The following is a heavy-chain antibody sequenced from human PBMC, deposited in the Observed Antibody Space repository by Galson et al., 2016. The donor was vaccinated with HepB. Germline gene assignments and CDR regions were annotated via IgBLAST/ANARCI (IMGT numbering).Heavy chain of an antibody. CDR3: ARGGLVNSYWYFDL. V-gene: IGHV4-61*01. J-gene: IGHJ2*01. CDR1: GGSVSSGHYY. Sequence: LSLTCTDSGGSVSSGHYYWSWIRQPPGQGLEWIGYIFYTGITNYNPSLKSRVTISVDTSKNRFSLMLSSVTAADTALYFCARGGLVNSYWYFDLWGRGTLVTVSS. CDR2: IFYTGIT. D-gene: IGHD3/OR15-3a*01.